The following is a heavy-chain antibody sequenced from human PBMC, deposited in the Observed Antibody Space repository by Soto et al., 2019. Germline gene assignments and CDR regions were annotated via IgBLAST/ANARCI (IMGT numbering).Heavy chain of an antibody. Sequence: QVQLVQSGAEVKKVGFSVKVSCKASGGTFSSSAMSWLRQAPGQGLEWMGGITPTYGAVNYAQKFQGRLTITADEVTGTAYMALSSLTSVDSAVYYCAIDRRTSALGLDPWGQGTLVTVSS. J-gene: IGHJ5*02. D-gene: IGHD3-16*01. V-gene: IGHV1-69*12. CDR1: GGTFSSSA. CDR3: AIDRRTSALGLDP. CDR2: ITPTYGAV.